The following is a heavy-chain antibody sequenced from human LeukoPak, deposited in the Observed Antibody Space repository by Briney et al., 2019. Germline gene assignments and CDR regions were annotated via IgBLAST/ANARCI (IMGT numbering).Heavy chain of an antibody. J-gene: IGHJ2*01. Sequence: SETLSLTCAVYGGSFSGYYWSWIRQPPGKGLGWIGEINHSGSTNYNPSLKSRVTISVDTSKNQFSLKLSSVTAADTVVYYCAREEDYSNSGYWYFDLWGRGTLVTVSS. CDR1: GGSFSGYY. D-gene: IGHD4-11*01. CDR2: INHSGST. CDR3: AREEDYSNSGYWYFDL. V-gene: IGHV4-34*01.